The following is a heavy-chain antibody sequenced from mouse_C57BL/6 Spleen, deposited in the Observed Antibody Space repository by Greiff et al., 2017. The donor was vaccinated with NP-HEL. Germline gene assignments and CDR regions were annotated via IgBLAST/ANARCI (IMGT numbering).Heavy chain of an antibody. CDR3: ARSGNRDTFDY. CDR1: GYALSSSW. V-gene: IGHV1-82*01. D-gene: IGHD4-1*01. J-gene: IGHJ2*01. Sequence: QVQLQQSGPELVKPGASVKISCKASGYALSSSWMNWVKQRPGKGLEWIGRIYPGDGDTNYNGKFKGKATLTADKSSSTAYMQLSSLTSEDSAVYFCARSGNRDTFDYWGQGTTLTVSS. CDR2: IYPGDGDT.